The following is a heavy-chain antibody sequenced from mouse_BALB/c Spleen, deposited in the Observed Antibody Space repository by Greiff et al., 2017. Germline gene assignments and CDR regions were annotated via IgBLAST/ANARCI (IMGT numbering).Heavy chain of an antibody. CDR3: ARHNYERAMDY. V-gene: IGHV5-12-2*01. CDR1: GFTFSSYT. Sequence: EVQLVESGGGLVQPGGSLKLSCAASGFTFSSYTMSWVRQTPEKRLEWVAYISNGGGSTYYPDTVKGRFTISRDNAKNTLYLQMSSLKSEDTAMYYCARHNYERAMDYWGQGTSVTVSS. CDR2: ISNGGGST. J-gene: IGHJ4*01. D-gene: IGHD2-1*01.